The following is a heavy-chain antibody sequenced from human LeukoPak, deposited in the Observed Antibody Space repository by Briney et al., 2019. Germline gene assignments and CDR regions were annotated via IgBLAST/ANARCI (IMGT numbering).Heavy chain of an antibody. V-gene: IGHV1-3*01. CDR1: GYTFTSYA. D-gene: IGHD2-2*01. Sequence: GASVKVSCKASGYTFTSYAMHWVRQAPGQRLEWMGWINAGNGNTKYSQKFQGRVTITRDTSASTAYMELSSLRSEDTAVYYCAGGDVVVPAAMPGGPGLPFDIWGQGTMVTVSS. J-gene: IGHJ3*02. CDR2: INAGNGNT. CDR3: AGGDVVVPAAMPGGPGLPFDI.